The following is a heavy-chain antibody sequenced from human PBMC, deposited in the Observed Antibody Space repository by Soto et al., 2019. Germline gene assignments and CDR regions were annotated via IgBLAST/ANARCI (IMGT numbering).Heavy chain of an antibody. V-gene: IGHV3-30*18. CDR2: ISYDGSNK. CDR3: AKVTVGATRNYYYGMDV. Sequence: GGSLRLSCAASVFTFISYGMHWVRQAPGKGLEWVAVISYDGSNKYYADSVKGRFTISRDNSKNTLYLQMNSLRAEDTAVYYCAKVTVGATRNYYYGMDVWGQGTTVTVSS. J-gene: IGHJ6*02. CDR1: VFTFISYG. D-gene: IGHD1-26*01.